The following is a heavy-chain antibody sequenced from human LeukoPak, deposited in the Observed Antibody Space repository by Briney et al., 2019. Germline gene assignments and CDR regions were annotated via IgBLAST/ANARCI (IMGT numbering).Heavy chain of an antibody. CDR3: ARETYLWEVVVPALYMDV. CDR1: GFTFSSYS. D-gene: IGHD2-2*01. CDR2: ISSSSSYI. Sequence: TGGSLRLSCAASGFTFSSYSMNWVRQAPGKGLEWVSSISSSSSYIYYADSVKGRFTISRDNAKNSLYLQMNSLRAEDTAVYYCARETYLWEVVVPALYMDVWGKGTTVTVSS. J-gene: IGHJ6*03. V-gene: IGHV3-21*01.